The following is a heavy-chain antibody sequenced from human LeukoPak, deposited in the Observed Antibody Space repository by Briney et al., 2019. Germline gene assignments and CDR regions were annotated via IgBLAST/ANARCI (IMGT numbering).Heavy chain of an antibody. J-gene: IGHJ4*02. CDR3: ARDRRSDYNYLPGY. CDR2: INPSGGST. Sequence: ASVRLSCKASGYTFTRCYIHWVRQAPGQGLEWMGMINPSGGSTDYAQNFQGRVTMTRDTSTSTVYMELSSLRSEDTAVYFCARDRRSDYNYLPGYWGQGTLVTVSS. CDR1: GYTFTRCY. D-gene: IGHD5-24*01. V-gene: IGHV1-46*01.